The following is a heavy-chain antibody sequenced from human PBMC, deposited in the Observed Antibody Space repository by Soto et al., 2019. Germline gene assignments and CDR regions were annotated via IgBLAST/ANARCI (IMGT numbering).Heavy chain of an antibody. CDR1: GGSISTYY. J-gene: IGHJ4*02. V-gene: IGHV4-59*01. CDR3: ARDGSERPATY. Sequence: SETLSLTCTVSGGSISTYYWIGIRQPPGKGLEWIGVFYNGGTTNYSPSLKSRVTISVDTSKNQFSLKLNSVTAADTAVYYCARDGSERPATYWGRGILVTVSS. CDR2: FYNGGTT. D-gene: IGHD3-10*01.